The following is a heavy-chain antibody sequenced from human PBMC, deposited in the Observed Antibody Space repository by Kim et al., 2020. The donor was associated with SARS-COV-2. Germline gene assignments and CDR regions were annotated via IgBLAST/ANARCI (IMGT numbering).Heavy chain of an antibody. CDR1: GYTFSDYY. V-gene: IGHV1-46*01. J-gene: IGHJ6*02. CDR3: ARGHSGSGTCPAV. CDR2: SNPDGTGA. D-gene: IGHD3-10*01. Sequence: ASVKVSCKTSGYTFSDYYIHWVRQAPGQGLEWMGMSNPDGTGATYAQNLQGRVTVTRDTSTRTVYMELSSLRSEDTDVYYCARGHSGSGTCPAVWGRGTTVTVSS.